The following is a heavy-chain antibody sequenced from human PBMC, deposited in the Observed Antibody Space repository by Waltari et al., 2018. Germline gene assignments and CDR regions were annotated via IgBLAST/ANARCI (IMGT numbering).Heavy chain of an antibody. CDR1: GYTFTSYD. CDR2: ISSVRGNT. V-gene: IGHV1-8*01. D-gene: IGHD6-13*01. CDR3: ARGGIFSSKVWRRGIFGMDV. J-gene: IGHJ6*02. Sequence: QAQLVQSGAEVKKPGASVKVSCEASGYTFTSYDINWVQQATRQGLEWMGWISSVRGNTGYPQNLRGRVTLSRDTCTGTAYMGLTSLRSQDTAVYYCARGGIFSSKVWRRGIFGMDVWGQGTTVTVSS.